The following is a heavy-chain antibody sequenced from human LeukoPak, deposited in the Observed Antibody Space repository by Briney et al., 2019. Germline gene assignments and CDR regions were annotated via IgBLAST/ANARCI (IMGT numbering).Heavy chain of an antibody. J-gene: IGHJ6*03. CDR3: ARDGKYYYGSGSYHVYYYYYMDV. Sequence: SETLSLTCTVSGGSISTYFWTWIRQPAGKGLEWIGRIHITGSTNYNPSLKSRVTMSLDTSKTQFFLKLSSVTAADTAVYYCARDGKYYYGSGSYHVYYYYYMDVWGKGTTVTVSS. CDR1: GGSISTYF. D-gene: IGHD3-10*01. V-gene: IGHV4-4*07. CDR2: IHITGST.